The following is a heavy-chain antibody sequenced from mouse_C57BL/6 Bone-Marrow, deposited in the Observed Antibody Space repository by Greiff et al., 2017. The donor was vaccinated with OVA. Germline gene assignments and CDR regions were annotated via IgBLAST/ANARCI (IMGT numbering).Heavy chain of an antibody. CDR2: IDPENGDT. CDR3: TTSDYSNYF. D-gene: IGHD2-5*01. V-gene: IGHV14-4*01. CDR1: GFNIKDDC. J-gene: IGHJ2*01. Sequence: EVQLQESGAELVRPGASVKLSCTASGFNIKDDCMHWVKQRPEQGLEWIGWIDPENGDTEYASKFQGQATITADTTSNTVYLQLSSLTSEDTAVYYCTTSDYSNYFWGQGTTLTVSS.